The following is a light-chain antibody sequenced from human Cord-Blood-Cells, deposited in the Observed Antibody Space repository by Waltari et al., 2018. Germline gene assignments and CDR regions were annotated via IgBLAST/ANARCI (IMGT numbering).Light chain of an antibody. CDR2: LGS. Sequence: IEMTQSPLSLPVTRGQLGYISCRSSQSLLHSNGYNHLDGYLQKPGQSPQSLIYLGSNRASGVPDRFSVSGSGTDVTLKISRVEAEDVWVYYCMQALQTPWTFGQGTKVEIK. CDR3: MQALQTPWT. V-gene: IGKV2-28*01. CDR1: QSLLHSNGYNH. J-gene: IGKJ1*01.